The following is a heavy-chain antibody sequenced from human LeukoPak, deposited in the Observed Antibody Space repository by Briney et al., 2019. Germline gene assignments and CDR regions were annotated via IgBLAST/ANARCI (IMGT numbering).Heavy chain of an antibody. V-gene: IGHV3-23*01. J-gene: IGHJ6*02. CDR3: ARERLPTYYGMDV. CDR2: VGGNGGST. Sequence: GGSLRLSCAASGFTFNTYAMSWVRQAPGKGLEWVSTVGGNGGSTYYADSVKGRFTISRDNAKNSLYLQMNSLRAEDTAVYYCARERLPTYYGMDVWGQGTTVTVSS. CDR1: GFTFNTYA. D-gene: IGHD4-11*01.